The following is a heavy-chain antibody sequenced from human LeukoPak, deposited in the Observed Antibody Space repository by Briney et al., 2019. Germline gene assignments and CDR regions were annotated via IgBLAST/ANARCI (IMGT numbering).Heavy chain of an antibody. CDR2: ISSSGSAI. J-gene: IGHJ6*03. CDR1: GFTFSDYF. V-gene: IGHV3-11*01. CDR3: ARDIGGYYYYMDV. D-gene: IGHD3-16*01. Sequence: GGSLRLSCAASGFTFSDYFMSWIRQTPGKGLEWVSYISSSGSAIYYADSVRGRFTISRDNAKNSLYLQMHSLRAEDTAVYYCARDIGGYYYYMDVWGKGTTVTISS.